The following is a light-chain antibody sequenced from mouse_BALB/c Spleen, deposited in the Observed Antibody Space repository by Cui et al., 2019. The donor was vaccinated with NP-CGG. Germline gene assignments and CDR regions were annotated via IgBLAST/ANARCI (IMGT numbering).Light chain of an antibody. V-gene: IGLV1*01. CDR3: SLWYSNHWV. J-gene: IGLJ1*01. Sequence: QPVVTPESPPTTSPGETVTLTCRSSTGAVTTSNYANWVQEKPDHLFTGLIGGTNNRAPGVPARFSGSLIGDKAALTITGAQTEDEAIYFCSLWYSNHWVFGGGTKLTVL. CDR1: TGAVTTSNY. CDR2: GTN.